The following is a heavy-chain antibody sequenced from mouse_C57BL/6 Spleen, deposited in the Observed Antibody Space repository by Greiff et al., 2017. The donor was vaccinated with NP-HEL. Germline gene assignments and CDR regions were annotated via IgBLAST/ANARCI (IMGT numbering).Heavy chain of an antibody. CDR1: GYAFSSSW. Sequence: SGPELVKPGASVKISCKASGYAFSSSWMNWVKQRPGKGLEWIGRIYPGDGDTNYNGKFKGKATLTADKSSSTAYMQLSSLTSEDSAVYFCAGNGYDEEYYAMDYWGKGTSVTVSS. V-gene: IGHV1-82*01. CDR2: IYPGDGDT. D-gene: IGHD2-2*01. J-gene: IGHJ4*01. CDR3: AGNGYDEEYYAMDY.